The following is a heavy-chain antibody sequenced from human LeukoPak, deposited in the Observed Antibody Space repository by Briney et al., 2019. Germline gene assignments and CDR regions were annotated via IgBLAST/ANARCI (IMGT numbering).Heavy chain of an antibody. D-gene: IGHD3-10*01. CDR1: GGSISSYY. Sequence: PSETLSLTCTVSGGSISSYYWSWIRQPPGKGLEWVGFIYYSGSTNYNPSLKGRVTISVDTSKNQFSLKLSSVTAADTAVYYCARVEEGYGSGRRENYYYYYMDVWGKGTTVTISS. V-gene: IGHV4-59*01. CDR3: ARVEEGYGSGRRENYYYYYMDV. CDR2: IYYSGST. J-gene: IGHJ6*03.